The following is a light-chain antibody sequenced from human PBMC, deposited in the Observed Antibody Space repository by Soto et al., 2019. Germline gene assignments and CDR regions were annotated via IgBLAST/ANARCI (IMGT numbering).Light chain of an antibody. CDR3: QQYGSSLFT. CDR2: GAS. Sequence: EIVLTQSPGTLSLSPGERATLSCRASQSVSSSYLAWYQQKPGQAPRLLIYGASSRATGIPDRFSDSGSVTDFTLTISRLEPEDFAVYSCQQYGSSLFTFGPGTKVDIK. V-gene: IGKV3-20*01. J-gene: IGKJ3*01. CDR1: QSVSSSY.